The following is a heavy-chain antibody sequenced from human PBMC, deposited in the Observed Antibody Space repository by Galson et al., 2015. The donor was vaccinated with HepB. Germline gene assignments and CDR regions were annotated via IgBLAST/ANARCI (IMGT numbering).Heavy chain of an antibody. D-gene: IGHD3-10*01. CDR1: GYTFNSYG. V-gene: IGHV1-18*04. CDR2: ISAYNGNT. J-gene: IGHJ6*02. Sequence: SVKVSFKASGYTFNSYGISWVRQAPGQGLEWMGWISAYNGNTKYAQKFQGRVTMTTDTSTSTAYLELRSLRSDDTAVYYCARAIKLLWFGGDLDYYGMDVWGQGTTVTVSS. CDR3: ARAIKLLWFGGDLDYYGMDV.